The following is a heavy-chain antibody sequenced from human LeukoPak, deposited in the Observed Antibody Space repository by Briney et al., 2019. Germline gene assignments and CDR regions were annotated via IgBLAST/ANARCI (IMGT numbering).Heavy chain of an antibody. D-gene: IGHD1-7*01. CDR1: GYIFDIYA. Sequence: ASVKVSCKASGYIFDIYALIWVRQAAGQEVELMGWINTYTGNPTYAQGFTGRLVFSLDTSVSAAYLHISNLTAGDTAVYYCARDYARAHGTTTYLEHWGQGTLVTVSS. J-gene: IGHJ1*01. V-gene: IGHV7-4-1*02. CDR2: INTYTGNP. CDR3: ARDYARAHGTTTYLEH.